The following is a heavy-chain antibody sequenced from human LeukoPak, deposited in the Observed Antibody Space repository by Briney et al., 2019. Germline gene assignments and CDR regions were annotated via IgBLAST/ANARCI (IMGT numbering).Heavy chain of an antibody. J-gene: IGHJ6*03. CDR1: GFTFNIYN. V-gene: IGHV3-21*01. D-gene: IGHD1-26*01. CDR3: ARDPYSGDYGPYYYYYMDV. Sequence: PGGSLRLSCAASGFTFNIYNMNWVRQAPGKALEWVSSITSSSTYTYYADSVKGRYTISRDNAKNSLYLQMNGLRAEDTAVYYCARDPYSGDYGPYYYYYMDVWAKGPRSPSP. CDR2: ITSSSTYT.